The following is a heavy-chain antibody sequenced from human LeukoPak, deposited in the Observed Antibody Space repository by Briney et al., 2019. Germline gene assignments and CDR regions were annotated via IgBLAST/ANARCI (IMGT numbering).Heavy chain of an antibody. D-gene: IGHD3-10*01. CDR1: GFTVSSKY. J-gene: IGHJ4*02. CDR3: ARDGHSSGSFDY. CDR2: IYSGGST. V-gene: IGHV3-66*01. Sequence: GGSLRLSCAASGFTVSSKYMSWVRQAPGKGLEWVSVIYSGGSTYYADSVKGRFTISRDNAKRSLYLQMNSLRPEDTAVYYCARDGHSSGSFDYWGQGTLVTVSS.